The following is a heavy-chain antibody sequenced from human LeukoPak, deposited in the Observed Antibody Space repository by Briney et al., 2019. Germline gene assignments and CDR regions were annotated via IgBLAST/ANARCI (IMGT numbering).Heavy chain of an antibody. V-gene: IGHV1-2*02. D-gene: IGHD3-3*01. Sequence: GASVKVSCKPSGYTFSDHYMHWVRQASGQGLEWMAWINPKNGGTTYAPKFQGRVTLTRDTSISTFYMELSRLTSDDTAVYYCGRDGGGDFWSRDYYMDVWGKGTTVTVSS. J-gene: IGHJ6*03. CDR1: GYTFSDHY. CDR3: GRDGGGDFWSRDYYMDV. CDR2: INPKNGGT.